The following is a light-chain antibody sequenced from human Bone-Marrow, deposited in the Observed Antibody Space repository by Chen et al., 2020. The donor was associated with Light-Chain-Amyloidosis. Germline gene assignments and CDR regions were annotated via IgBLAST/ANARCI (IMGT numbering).Light chain of an antibody. V-gene: IGLV6-57*01. CDR2: EDD. CDR3: QSYQGSSQGV. J-gene: IGLJ3*02. CDR1: SGSIATNY. Sequence: NFMMTQPHSVSESPGKTVIIPCTRSSGSIATNYVQWYQQRPGSSPTTVIYEDDQRPSGVPDRFSGSIDRSSNSASLTISGLKTEDEAYYCCQSYQGSSQGVFGGGTKLTVL.